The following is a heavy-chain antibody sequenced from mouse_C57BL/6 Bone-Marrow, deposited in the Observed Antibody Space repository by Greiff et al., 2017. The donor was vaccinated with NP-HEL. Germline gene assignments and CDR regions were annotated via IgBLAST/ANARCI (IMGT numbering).Heavy chain of an antibody. CDR1: GYTFTSYW. Sequence: QVQLQQPGAELVRPGTSVKLSCKASGYTFTSYWMHWVKQRPGQGLEWIGVIDPSDSYTNYNQKFKGKATLTVDTSSSTAYMQLSSLTSEDSAVYDCARDDGYYDGYFDVWGTGTTVTVSS. CDR3: ARDDGYYDGYFDV. D-gene: IGHD2-3*01. CDR2: IDPSDSYT. V-gene: IGHV1-59*01. J-gene: IGHJ1*03.